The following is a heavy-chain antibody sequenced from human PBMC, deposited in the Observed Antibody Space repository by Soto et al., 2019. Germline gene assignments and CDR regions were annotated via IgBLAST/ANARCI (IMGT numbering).Heavy chain of an antibody. Sequence: QVQLVESGGGVVQPGRSLRLSCAASGFTFSSYGMHWVRQAPGKGLEWVAVISYDGSNKYYADSVKGRFTISRDNSKNTLYLQMNSLRAENTAVYYCAKSQYSSGYSYFDYWGQGTLVTVSS. D-gene: IGHD3-22*01. CDR3: AKSQYSSGYSYFDY. CDR1: GFTFSSYG. J-gene: IGHJ4*02. CDR2: ISYDGSNK. V-gene: IGHV3-30*18.